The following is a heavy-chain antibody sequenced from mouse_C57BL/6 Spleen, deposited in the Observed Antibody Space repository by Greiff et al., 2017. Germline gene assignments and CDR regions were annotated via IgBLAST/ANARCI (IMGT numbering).Heavy chain of an antibody. D-gene: IGHD1-1*01. CDR1: GYAFSSYW. CDR3: AREEGVLREAWFAY. Sequence: QVQLQQSGAELVKPGASVKISCKASGYAFSSYWMNWVKQRPGKGLEWIGQIYPGDGDTNYNGKFKGKATLTADKSSSTAYMQRSSLTAEDSAVYFCAREEGVLREAWFAYWGQGTLVTVSA. CDR2: IYPGDGDT. V-gene: IGHV1-80*01. J-gene: IGHJ3*01.